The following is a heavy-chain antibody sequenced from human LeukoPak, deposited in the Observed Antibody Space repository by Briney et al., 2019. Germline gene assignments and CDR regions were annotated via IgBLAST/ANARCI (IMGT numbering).Heavy chain of an antibody. Sequence: SETLSLTCTVSDYSISSGYYWGWIRQPPGKGLEWIGIIYHSGNTYYNPSLKSRVTISVDTSKNQFSLKLSSVTAADTAVYYCARHGNNYYYYYMDVWGKGTTVTVSS. CDR1: DYSISSGYY. CDR2: IYHSGNT. J-gene: IGHJ6*03. CDR3: ARHGNNYYYYYMDV. V-gene: IGHV4-38-2*02. D-gene: IGHD1-1*01.